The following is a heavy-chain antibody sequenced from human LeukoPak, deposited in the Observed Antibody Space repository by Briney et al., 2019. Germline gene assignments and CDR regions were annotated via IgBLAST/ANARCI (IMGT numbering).Heavy chain of an antibody. CDR1: GFTFDDYA. D-gene: IGHD6-19*01. J-gene: IGHJ4*02. CDR3: AKDIRVVAGLVY. V-gene: IGHV3-9*01. Sequence: GRSLRLSCAASGFTFDDYAMHWGRQAPGKGLGWVSGISWNSGSRGYVCSVKGRYTISRDNAKNSLYLQMNSLRAEDTALYYCAKDIRVVAGLVYWGQGTLVTVSS. CDR2: ISWNSGSR.